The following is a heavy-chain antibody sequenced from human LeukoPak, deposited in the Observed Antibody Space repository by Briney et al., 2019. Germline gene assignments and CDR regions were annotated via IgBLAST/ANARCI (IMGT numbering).Heavy chain of an antibody. V-gene: IGHV1-69*04. Sequence: SVKLSCKASGGTFSSYAISWVRQAPGQGLEWMGRIIPILGIANYAQKFQGRVTITADKSTSTAYMELSSLRSEDTAVYYCARGTGYNYNWFDPWGQGTLVTVSS. CDR2: IIPILGIA. CDR1: GGTFSSYA. CDR3: ARGTGYNYNWFDP. J-gene: IGHJ5*02. D-gene: IGHD5-24*01.